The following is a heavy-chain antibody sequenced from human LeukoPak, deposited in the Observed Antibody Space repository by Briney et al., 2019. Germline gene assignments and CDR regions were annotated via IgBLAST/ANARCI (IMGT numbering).Heavy chain of an antibody. Sequence: GGSLRLSCAASGFGFSNFWMSWVRQAPGKGLEWVANIKEDGGEKYYVDSVKGRFIVSRDNAKNSLYLQMNSLRAEDTAVYYCAKEGVGHTYYDISTGFWGEGNAFDIWGQGTMVTVSS. CDR3: AKEGVGHTYYDISTGFWGEGNAFDI. D-gene: IGHD3-9*01. CDR2: IKEDGGEK. V-gene: IGHV3-7*01. J-gene: IGHJ3*02. CDR1: GFGFSNFW.